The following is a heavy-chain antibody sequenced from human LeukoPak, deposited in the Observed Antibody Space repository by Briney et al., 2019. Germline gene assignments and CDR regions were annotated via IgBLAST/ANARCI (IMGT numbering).Heavy chain of an antibody. D-gene: IGHD3-10*01. J-gene: IGHJ4*02. CDR1: GGSISSYY. V-gene: IGHV4-39*01. CDR3: ARLVRGLRYFDY. Sequence: PSETLSLTCTVSGGSISSYYWGWIRQPPGKGLEWIGSIYYSGSSYYNPSLKSRVTISVDTSKNQFSLKLSSVTAADTAVYYCARLVRGLRYFDYWGQGTLVTVSS. CDR2: IYYSGSS.